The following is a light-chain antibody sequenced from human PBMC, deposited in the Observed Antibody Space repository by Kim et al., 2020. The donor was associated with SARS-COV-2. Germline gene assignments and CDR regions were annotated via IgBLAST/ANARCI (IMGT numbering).Light chain of an antibody. J-gene: IGKJ2*01. CDR1: QIISNY. Sequence: IQMTQYPSSLSASVGDRVTITCRASQIISNYLNWYQQKPGKAPKVLIYAASILQSGVPSRFSGSGSGTDFTLTISSLQPEDFATYHCQQSYSNPAEYPFGQGTKLEI. CDR2: AAS. CDR3: QQSYSNPAEYP. V-gene: IGKV1-39*01.